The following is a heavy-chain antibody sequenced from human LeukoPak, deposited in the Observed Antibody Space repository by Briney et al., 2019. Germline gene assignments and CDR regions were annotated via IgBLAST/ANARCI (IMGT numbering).Heavy chain of an antibody. CDR1: GYTFTNYD. Sequence: GASVKVSCKASGYTFTNYDVNWVRQATGQGLEWMGWMNPTSGKAGFAQRFQGRVSMTRNISISTAYMELSSLRSDDTAVYYCARDLDYHHLGQQRYNWFDPWGQGTLVTVSS. J-gene: IGHJ5*02. V-gene: IGHV1-8*01. CDR2: MNPTSGKA. CDR3: ARDLDYHHLGQQRYNWFDP. D-gene: IGHD3-9*01.